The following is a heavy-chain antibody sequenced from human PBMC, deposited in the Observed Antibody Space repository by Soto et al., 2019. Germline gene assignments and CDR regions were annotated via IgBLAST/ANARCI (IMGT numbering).Heavy chain of an antibody. J-gene: IGHJ6*02. D-gene: IGHD2-2*01. CDR1: GGTFSSYA. CDR2: IITISDTT. CDR3: ARSQGSSTSLEIYYYYYYGMDV. Sequence: QVQLVQSGAEVKKPGSSVKVSCKASGGTFSSYAISWVRQAPGQGLEWMGGIITISDTTNYAQKFQGRVTITADESTSTVYMELSSLRSEETAVYYCARSQGSSTSLEIYYYYYYGMDVWGQGTTVTVSS. V-gene: IGHV1-69*01.